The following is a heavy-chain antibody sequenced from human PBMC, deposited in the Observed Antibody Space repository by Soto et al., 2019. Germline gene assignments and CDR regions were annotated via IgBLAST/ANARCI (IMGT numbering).Heavy chain of an antibody. CDR1: GFTFSTYA. V-gene: IGHV3-30-3*01. CDR2: ISYSGGNK. CDR3: VRGDREDIAVVVGARPGVYAMDV. D-gene: IGHD2-15*01. Sequence: QVQLVESGGGVVQPGRSLRLSCAASGFTFSTYAIHWVRQAPGKGLEWVAVISYSGGNKAYVDSVKGRFTISRDNSKNTLYLQMNSLRAEDTAVYYCVRGDREDIAVVVGARPGVYAMDVWGHGTTVTVSS. J-gene: IGHJ6*02.